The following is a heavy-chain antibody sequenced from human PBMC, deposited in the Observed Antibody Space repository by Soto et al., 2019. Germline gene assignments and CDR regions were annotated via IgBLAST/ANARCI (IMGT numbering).Heavy chain of an antibody. V-gene: IGHV3-48*02. CDR3: ANAAVPNSSPGFDA. CDR2: ISSSSSTI. CDR1: GFTFSSYS. J-gene: IGHJ5*02. D-gene: IGHD2-2*01. Sequence: GSLRLSCAASGFTFSSYSMNWVRQAPGKGLEWVSYISSSSSTIYYADSVKGRFTISRDNAKNSLYLQMNSLRDEDTAVYYCANAAVPNSSPGFDAWGQGTLVTVSS.